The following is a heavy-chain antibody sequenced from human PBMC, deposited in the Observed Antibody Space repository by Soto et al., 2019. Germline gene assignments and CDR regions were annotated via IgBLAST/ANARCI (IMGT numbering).Heavy chain of an antibody. CDR2: IYYSGST. J-gene: IGHJ4*02. Sequence: SETLSLTCTVSGGSISSYYWSWIRQPPGKGLEWIGYIYYSGSTNYNPSLKSRVTISVDTSKNQFSLKLSSVTAADTAVYYCARGLRGYDILTGYYIDYWGQGTLVTVSS. CDR3: ARGLRGYDILTGYYIDY. V-gene: IGHV4-59*01. D-gene: IGHD3-9*01. CDR1: GGSISSYY.